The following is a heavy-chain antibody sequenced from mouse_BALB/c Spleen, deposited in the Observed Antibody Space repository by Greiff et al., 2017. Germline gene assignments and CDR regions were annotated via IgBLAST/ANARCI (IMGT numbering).Heavy chain of an antibody. Sequence: DVKLVESGGGLVQPGGSRKLSCAASGFTFSSFGMHWVRQAPEKGLEWVAYISSGSSTIYYADTVKGRFTISRDNPKNTLFLQMTSLRSEDTAMYYCARPDYRYPWFAYWGQGTLVTVSA. V-gene: IGHV5-17*02. CDR2: ISSGSSTI. J-gene: IGHJ3*01. CDR3: ARPDYRYPWFAY. D-gene: IGHD2-14*01. CDR1: GFTFSSFG.